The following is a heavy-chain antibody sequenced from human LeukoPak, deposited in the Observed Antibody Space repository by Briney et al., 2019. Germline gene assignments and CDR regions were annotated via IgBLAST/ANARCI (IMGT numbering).Heavy chain of an antibody. D-gene: IGHD5-18*01. CDR3: ARWPGYSYGSLDAFDI. CDR1: GGSISSYY. V-gene: IGHV4-59*01. Sequence: SETLSLTCTVSGGSISSYYWSWIRQPPGKGLEWIGYIYYSGSTNYNPSLKSRVTISVDTSKNQFSLKLSSVTAADTAVYYCARWPGYSYGSLDAFDIWGQGTMVTVSS. CDR2: IYYSGST. J-gene: IGHJ3*02.